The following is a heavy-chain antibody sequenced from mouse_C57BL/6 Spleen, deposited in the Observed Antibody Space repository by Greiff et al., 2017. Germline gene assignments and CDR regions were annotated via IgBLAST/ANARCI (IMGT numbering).Heavy chain of an antibody. CDR2: IYPRSGNT. CDR1: GYTFTSYG. Sequence: QVHVKQSGAELARPGASVKLSCKASGYTFTSYGISWVKQRTGQGLEWIGEIYPRSGNTYYNEKFKGKATLTADKSSSTAYMELRSLTSEDSAVYFCARGEAPSRAMDYWGQGTSVTVSS. J-gene: IGHJ4*01. V-gene: IGHV1-81*01. CDR3: ARGEAPSRAMDY.